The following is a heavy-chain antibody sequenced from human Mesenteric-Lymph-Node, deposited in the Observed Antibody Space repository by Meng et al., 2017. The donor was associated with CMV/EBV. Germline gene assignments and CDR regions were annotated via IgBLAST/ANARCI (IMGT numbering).Heavy chain of an antibody. Sequence: GSLRLSCAISGDSVSRNSGAWNWIRQSPGKGLEWIGYIYYSGSTNYNPSLKSRVTISVDTSKNQFSLKLSSVTAADTAVYYCARGGYTGYFDYWGQGTLVTVSS. CDR2: IYYSGST. V-gene: IGHV4-61*01. CDR3: ARGGYTGYFDY. CDR1: GDSVSRNSGA. D-gene: IGHD2-2*02. J-gene: IGHJ4*02.